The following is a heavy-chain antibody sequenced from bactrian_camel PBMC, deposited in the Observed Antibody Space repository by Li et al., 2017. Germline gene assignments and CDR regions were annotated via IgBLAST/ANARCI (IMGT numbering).Heavy chain of an antibody. D-gene: IGHD5*01. V-gene: IGHV3S60*01. CDR1: GYGLSYLC. CDR2: IDESGRT. Sequence: HVQLVESGGGSVQAGGSLRLSCAVSGYGLSYLCKGWFRQTPGKELEPVAGIDESGRTSYAESVKDRFTISEDKAKDTVYLQMNSLKPEDTAMYSCTRSASGRCAGHWGQGTQVTVS. J-gene: IGHJ4*01. CDR3: TRSASGRCAGH.